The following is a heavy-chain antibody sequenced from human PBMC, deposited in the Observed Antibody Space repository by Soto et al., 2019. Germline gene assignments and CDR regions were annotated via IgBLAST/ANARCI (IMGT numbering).Heavy chain of an antibody. CDR3: ASWVLGERGAFDI. D-gene: IGHD3-16*01. CDR2: INPNSGGT. J-gene: IGHJ3*02. V-gene: IGHV1-2*04. Sequence: GASVKVSCKASGYTFTGYYMHWVRQAPGQGLEWMGWINPNSGGTNYAQKFQGWVTMTRDTSISTAYMELSSVTAADTAVYYCASWVLGERGAFDIWGQGTMVTVSS. CDR1: GYTFTGYY.